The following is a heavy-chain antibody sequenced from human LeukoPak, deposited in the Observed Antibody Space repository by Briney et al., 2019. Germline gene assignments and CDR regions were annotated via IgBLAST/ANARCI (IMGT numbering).Heavy chain of an antibody. CDR3: AADRSHPRYSYGTHYYGVDV. CDR1: GFTFTSSA. Sequence: SVKVSCKASGFTFTSSAVQWVRQARGQRLEWIGWIVVGSGNTNYAQKFQERVTITRDMSTSTAYMELSSLRSEDTAVYYCAADRSHPRYSYGTHYYGVDVWGKGTTVTVSS. J-gene: IGHJ6*04. D-gene: IGHD5-18*01. V-gene: IGHV1-58*01. CDR2: IVVGSGNT.